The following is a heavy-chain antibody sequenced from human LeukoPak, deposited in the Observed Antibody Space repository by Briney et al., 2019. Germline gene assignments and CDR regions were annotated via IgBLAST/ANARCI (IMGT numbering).Heavy chain of an antibody. CDR2: IHTSGST. CDR3: ARGGGYDLTFDY. D-gene: IGHD5-12*01. J-gene: IGHJ4*02. CDR1: GGSFSGYY. V-gene: IGHV4-59*10. Sequence: SETLSLTCAVYGGSFSGYYWSWIRQPPGKGLEWIGRIHTSGSTNYNPSLKSRVTLSVDTSKNQFSLKLSSVTAADTAVYYCARGGGYDLTFDYWGQGTVVTVSS.